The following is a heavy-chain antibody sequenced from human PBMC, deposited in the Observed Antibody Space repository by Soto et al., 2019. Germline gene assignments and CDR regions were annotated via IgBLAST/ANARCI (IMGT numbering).Heavy chain of an antibody. CDR3: AKDQSGYSSSWYYYYGMDV. J-gene: IGHJ6*02. CDR1: GFTFSSYA. D-gene: IGHD6-13*01. CDR2: ISGSGGST. Sequence: GGSLRLSCAASGFTFSSYAMSWVRQAPGKGLEWVSAISGSGGSTYYADSVKGRFTISRDNSKNTLYLQMNSLRAEDTAVYYCAKDQSGYSSSWYYYYGMDVWGQGTTVTVSS. V-gene: IGHV3-23*01.